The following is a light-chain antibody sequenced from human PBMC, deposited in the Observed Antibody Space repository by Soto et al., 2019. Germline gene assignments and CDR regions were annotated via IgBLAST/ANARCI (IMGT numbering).Light chain of an antibody. CDR1: QDISSW. Sequence: DIQMTQSPSSVSAFVGDRVTITCRASQDISSWLAWYQQKPGKAPKLLIYVASTLQSGVPSRFSGSGSGTDFTLAISSLQPEDFATYYCQQASSFPPGFGPGTKVDIK. V-gene: IGKV1D-12*01. CDR3: QQASSFPPG. CDR2: VAS. J-gene: IGKJ3*01.